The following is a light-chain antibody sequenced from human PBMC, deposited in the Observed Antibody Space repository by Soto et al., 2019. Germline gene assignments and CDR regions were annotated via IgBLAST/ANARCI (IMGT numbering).Light chain of an antibody. J-gene: IGKJ1*01. CDR3: QQSYSTPPWT. Sequence: DIQMTQSPSSLSASVGDRVTITCRASQSISSYLNWYQQKPGKAPKLLIYAASSLQSGVPSRFSGSGSGTDFTIPISSLQPEDCATYYCQQSYSTPPWTFGQGTKVEIK. V-gene: IGKV1-39*01. CDR1: QSISSY. CDR2: AAS.